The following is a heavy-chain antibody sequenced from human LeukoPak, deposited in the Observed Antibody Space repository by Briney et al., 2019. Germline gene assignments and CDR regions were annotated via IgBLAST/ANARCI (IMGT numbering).Heavy chain of an antibody. V-gene: IGHV4-34*01. Sequence: SETLSLTCAVFGGSFSDYFWTWIRQSPGKGLEWIGEINHAGSTDYNPSLKSRVIISIDTSKNQFSLKMNSVTAADSAVYYCARGIKPGFWGQGTLVTVSS. J-gene: IGHJ4*02. CDR1: GGSFSDYF. CDR2: INHAGST. CDR3: ARGIKPGF.